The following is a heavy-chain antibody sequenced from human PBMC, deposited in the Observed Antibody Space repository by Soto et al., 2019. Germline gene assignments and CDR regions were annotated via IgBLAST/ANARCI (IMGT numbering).Heavy chain of an antibody. J-gene: IGHJ4*02. CDR3: AKDYDFWSGFSGGFDY. D-gene: IGHD3-3*01. Sequence: QVQLVESGGGVVQPGRSLRLSCAASGFTFSSYGMNWVRQAPGKGLEWVAVISYDGSNKYYADSVKGRFTISRDNSKNTLYLQMNSLRAEDTAVYYCAKDYDFWSGFSGGFDYWGQGTLVTGSS. V-gene: IGHV3-30*18. CDR1: GFTFSSYG. CDR2: ISYDGSNK.